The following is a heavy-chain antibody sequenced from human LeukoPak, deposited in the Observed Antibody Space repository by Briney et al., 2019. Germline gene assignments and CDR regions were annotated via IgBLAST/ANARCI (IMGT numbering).Heavy chain of an antibody. Sequence: SETLSLTCIVSGGSISNSTYYWGWIRQPPGKGLEWIGSIYYSGYTYYNPSLKSRVTISVDTSKNQFSLKLSSATAADTAVYYCARHSPGYYYYDMDVWGQRTTVTVSS. CDR2: IYYSGYT. CDR3: ARHSPGYYYYDMDV. J-gene: IGHJ6*02. CDR1: GGSISNSTYY. V-gene: IGHV4-39*01.